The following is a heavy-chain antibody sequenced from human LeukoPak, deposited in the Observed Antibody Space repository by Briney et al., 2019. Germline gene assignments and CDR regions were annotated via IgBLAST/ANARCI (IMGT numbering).Heavy chain of an antibody. Sequence: GGSLRLSCAASGFTFSSYSMNWVRQAPGKGLEWVSSISRSSNYIYYADSVKGRFTISRDNAKNSLYLQMNSLRAEDTAVYYCARANYYDSSGYRAPLRWGQGTLVTVSS. V-gene: IGHV3-21*01. CDR3: ARANYYDSSGYRAPLR. J-gene: IGHJ4*02. CDR1: GFTFSSYS. CDR2: ISRSSNYI. D-gene: IGHD3-22*01.